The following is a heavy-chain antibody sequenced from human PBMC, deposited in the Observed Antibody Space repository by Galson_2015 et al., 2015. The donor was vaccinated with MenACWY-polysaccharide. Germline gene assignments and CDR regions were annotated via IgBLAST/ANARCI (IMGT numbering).Heavy chain of an antibody. Sequence: SVKVSCKASGYSFSSYDINWVRQTTGQGLEWMGWMNPNSGNSGYAQKFHGRVTLTKDTSLNTAYLELSSLRSEDTALYYCARTFGDFDYWGQGTLVTVSS. V-gene: IGHV1-8*01. CDR2: MNPNSGNS. CDR3: ARTFGDFDY. CDR1: GYSFSSYD. D-gene: IGHD3-10*01. J-gene: IGHJ4*02.